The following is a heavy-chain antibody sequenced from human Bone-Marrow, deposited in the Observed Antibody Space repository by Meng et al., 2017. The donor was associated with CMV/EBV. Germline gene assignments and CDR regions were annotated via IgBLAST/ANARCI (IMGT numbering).Heavy chain of an antibody. CDR1: GFTFSDYY. V-gene: IGHV3-11*04. CDR2: ISSSGSTL. CDR3: ARDSDYSNYNWFDP. Sequence: GGSLRLSCAASGFTFSDYYMSWIRQAPGKGLEWISYISSSGSTLYYADSVKGRFTISRDNAKNSLYLQMNSLRAEDTAVYYCARDSDYSNYNWFDPWGQGTLVTVSS. J-gene: IGHJ5*02. D-gene: IGHD4-11*01.